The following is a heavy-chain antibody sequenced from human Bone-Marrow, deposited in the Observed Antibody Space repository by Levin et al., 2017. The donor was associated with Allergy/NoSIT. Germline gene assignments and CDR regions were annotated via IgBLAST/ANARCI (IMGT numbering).Heavy chain of an antibody. CDR2: IYYSGST. J-gene: IGHJ6*02. D-gene: IGHD3-10*01. V-gene: IGHV4-61*01. Sequence: SLTLSLPCTVSGGSVRSGSYYWSWIRQPPGKGLEWIGYIYYSGSTNYNPSLKSRVTISVDTSKNQFSLKLSSVTAADTAVYYCARGDGSGSYPPEGGGMGVWGQGTTVTVSS. CDR3: ARGDGSGSYPPEGGGMGV. CDR1: GGSVRSGSYY.